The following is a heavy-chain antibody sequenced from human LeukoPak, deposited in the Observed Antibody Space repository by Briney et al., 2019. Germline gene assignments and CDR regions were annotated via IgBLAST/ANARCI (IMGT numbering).Heavy chain of an antibody. D-gene: IGHD5-12*01. CDR3: AKDWGGYDADWYFDL. CDR1: GFSFRSYA. V-gene: IGHV3-23*01. Sequence: PGGSLRLPCAASGFSFRSYAMNWVRQAPGKGLEWVSGISGSGGSTYYADSVKGRFTISRDNSKNTLYLQMNSLRAEDTAVYYCAKDWGGYDADWYFDLWGRGTLVTVSS. J-gene: IGHJ2*01. CDR2: ISGSGGST.